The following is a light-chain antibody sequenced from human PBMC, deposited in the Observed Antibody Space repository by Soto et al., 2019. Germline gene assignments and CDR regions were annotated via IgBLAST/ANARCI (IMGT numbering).Light chain of an antibody. CDR3: QQTYITPLT. Sequence: DIQMTQSPSSLSASVGDRVTITCRASQSIAINLNWYQQKPGKAPTVLIYAASSLQSGVPSRFSGSESGTAFPLTISSLQPEEFATYYCQQTYITPLTFGGGTKVQIK. V-gene: IGKV1-39*01. J-gene: IGKJ4*02. CDR2: AAS. CDR1: QSIAIN.